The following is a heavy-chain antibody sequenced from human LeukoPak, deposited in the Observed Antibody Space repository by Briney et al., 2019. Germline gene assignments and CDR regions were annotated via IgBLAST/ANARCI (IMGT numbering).Heavy chain of an antibody. CDR1: GFTFTSSA. V-gene: IGHV1-58*02. J-gene: IGHJ4*02. CDR3: AAENRYCSGGSCYSDVY. CDR2: IVVGSGNT. D-gene: IGHD2-15*01. Sequence: SVKVSCKASGFTFTSSAMQWVRQARGQRLEWIGWIVVGSGNTNYAQKFQERVTITRDMSTSTAYMELSSLRSEDTAVYYCAAENRYCSGGSCYSDVYWGQGTLVTVSS.